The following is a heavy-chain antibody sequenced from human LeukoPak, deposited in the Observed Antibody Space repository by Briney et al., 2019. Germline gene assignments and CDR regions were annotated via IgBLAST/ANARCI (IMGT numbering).Heavy chain of an antibody. CDR2: ISSSSSTI. Sequence: GGSLRLSCAASGFTFSSYSMNWVRQAPGKGLEWVSYISSSSSTIYYADSVKGRFTISRDNAKNSLCLQINSLRAEDTAVYYCARAEASSGWSLYYFDYWGQGTLVTVSS. D-gene: IGHD6-19*01. V-gene: IGHV3-48*04. CDR1: GFTFSSYS. CDR3: ARAEASSGWSLYYFDY. J-gene: IGHJ4*02.